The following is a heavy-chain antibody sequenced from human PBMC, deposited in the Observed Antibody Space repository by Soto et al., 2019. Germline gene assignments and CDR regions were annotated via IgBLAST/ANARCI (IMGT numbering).Heavy chain of an antibody. CDR3: AKDAVPYNGKWDWFDS. V-gene: IGHV3-23*01. J-gene: IGHJ5*01. D-gene: IGHD1-26*01. CDR2: IGGTGSDT. CDR1: RFTFSDFA. Sequence: DVQLLESGGGLVQPGESLTLSCAASRFTFSDFATSWVRQAPGKGLEWVSSIGGTGSDTYYADSVKGRFTISRDNSRNTLYLQMDNLRDEDTAVYYCAKDAVPYNGKWDWFDSWGQGTLVTVSS.